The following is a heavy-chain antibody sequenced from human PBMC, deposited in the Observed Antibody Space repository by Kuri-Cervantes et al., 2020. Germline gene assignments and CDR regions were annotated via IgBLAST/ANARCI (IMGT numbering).Heavy chain of an antibody. V-gene: IGHV4-4*07. CDR2: IYTSGST. CDR1: GGSICSYY. Sequence: GSLRLSCTVSGGSICSYYWSWIRQPAGKGLEWIGRIYTSGSTNYNPSLESRITISIDRSKNQFSLKLNSVTAADTAVYYCVRHRRRISTILDSFDPWGQGTLVTVSS. J-gene: IGHJ5*02. D-gene: IGHD3-3*02. CDR3: VRHRRRISTILDSFDP.